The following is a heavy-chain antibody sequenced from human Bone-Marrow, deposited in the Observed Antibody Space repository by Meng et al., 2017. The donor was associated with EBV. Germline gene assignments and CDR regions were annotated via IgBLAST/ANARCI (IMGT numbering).Heavy chain of an antibody. CDR1: GFTFSSYS. V-gene: IGHV3-21*01. CDR3: AVSMTTVTYIDY. CDR2: ISSSSSYI. J-gene: IGHJ4*02. D-gene: IGHD4-17*01. Sequence: EVQLVESGGGLVTPGGSLRLSCAASGFTFSSYSMNWVRQAPGKGLEWVSSISSSSSYIYYADSVKGRFTISRDNAKNSLYLQMNSLRAEDTAVYYCAVSMTTVTYIDYWGQGTLVTVSS.